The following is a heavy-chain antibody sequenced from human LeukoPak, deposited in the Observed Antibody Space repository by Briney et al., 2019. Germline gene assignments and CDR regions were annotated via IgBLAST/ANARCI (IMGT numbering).Heavy chain of an antibody. J-gene: IGHJ6*03. CDR3: ARALYSGSGVYYHYMDV. V-gene: IGHV4-59*01. Sequence: SETLSLTCTVSGGSISSYYWGWIRQPPGKGLEWIGYIYYSGSTNYNPSLKSRVTISVHTSKNQFSLKLNSVTAADTAVYYCARALYSGSGVYYHYMDVWGKGTTVTVSS. D-gene: IGHD6-13*01. CDR2: IYYSGST. CDR1: GGSISSYY.